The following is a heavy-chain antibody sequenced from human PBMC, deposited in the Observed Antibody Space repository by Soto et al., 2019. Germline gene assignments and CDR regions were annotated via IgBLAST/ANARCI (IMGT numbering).Heavy chain of an antibody. CDR1: GVTFTRYS. CDR2: ISSTTNYI. V-gene: IGHV3-21*06. Sequence: EVQLVESGGGLVKPGGSLRLSCAASGVTFTRYSMNWGRQAPGKGLEWVSSISSTTNYIYYGDSMKGRFTISRDNAKNSLYLEMNSLRAEDTAVYYCARESEDLTSNFDYWGQGTLVTVSS. J-gene: IGHJ4*02. CDR3: ARESEDLTSNFDY.